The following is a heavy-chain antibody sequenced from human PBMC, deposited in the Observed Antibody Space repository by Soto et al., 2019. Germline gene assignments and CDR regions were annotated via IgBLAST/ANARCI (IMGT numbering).Heavy chain of an antibody. D-gene: IGHD3-3*01. CDR3: VREQGFLAETDAD. CDR1: GGSITSGPYY. Sequence: QVQLQESGPGLVKPSQTLSLTCTVSGGSITSGPYYCTWIRQYPGKGLELIGYISSTGNTLYNPSLKGRVSISVDASKNRFSLNVSPVTAADAAVYYCVREQGFLAETDADWGKGTLVTVSS. CDR2: ISSTGNT. J-gene: IGHJ4*02. V-gene: IGHV4-31*03.